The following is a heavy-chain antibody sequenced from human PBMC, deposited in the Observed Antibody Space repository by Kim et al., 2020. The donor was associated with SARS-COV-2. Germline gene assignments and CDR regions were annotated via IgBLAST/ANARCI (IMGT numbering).Heavy chain of an antibody. V-gene: IGHV4-31*03. J-gene: IGHJ4*02. CDR3: ARGRGYFDY. CDR2: IYHSGRT. Sequence: SETLSLTCTVSGGSINSDAYYWSWIRQHPGKGLEFIGYIYHSGRTYYVPSLTSRITISVDTSKTQFSLRLSSVTAADTAVYYCARGRGYFDYWGQGTLVT. CDR1: GGSINSDAYY.